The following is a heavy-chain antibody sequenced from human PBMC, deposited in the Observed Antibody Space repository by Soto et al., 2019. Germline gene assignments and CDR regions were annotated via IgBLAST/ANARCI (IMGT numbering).Heavy chain of an antibody. CDR2: ISWGSGSI. J-gene: IGHJ4*02. V-gene: IGHV3-9*01. CDR3: AKQAPHYFDY. Sequence: SGGSLRLSCAASGFTFDDYAMHWVRQAPGKGLEWVSGISWGSGSIDYADSVKGRFTISRDNAKNSLYLQMNSLRADDTGFYYCAKQAPHYFDYWGQRTLVTVSS. CDR1: GFTFDDYA.